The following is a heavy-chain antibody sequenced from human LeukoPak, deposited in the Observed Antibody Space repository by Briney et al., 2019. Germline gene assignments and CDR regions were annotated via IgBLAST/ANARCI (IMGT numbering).Heavy chain of an antibody. D-gene: IGHD3-10*01. CDR3: ARQGGSGRFDY. Sequence: SETLSLTCAVYGGSFSGYYWSWIRQPSGKGLEWIGEINHSGSTNYNPSLKSRVTISVDTSKNQFSLRLSSVTAADTAVYYCARQGGSGRFDYWGQGTLVTVSS. J-gene: IGHJ4*02. CDR2: INHSGST. V-gene: IGHV4-34*01. CDR1: GGSFSGYY.